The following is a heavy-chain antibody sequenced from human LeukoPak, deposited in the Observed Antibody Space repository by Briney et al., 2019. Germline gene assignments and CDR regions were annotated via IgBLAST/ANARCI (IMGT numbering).Heavy chain of an antibody. Sequence: PGGSLRLSCAASGFTFSSYWMHWVRQAPGKGLVWVSRIHSDGSTTTYADSVKGRFTISRDNAKNTLYLQMNSLRAEDTAVYYCARGVGGGNDYWGQGTLVTVSS. CDR3: ARGVGGGNDY. J-gene: IGHJ4*02. CDR2: IHSDGSTT. V-gene: IGHV3-74*01. D-gene: IGHD1-26*01. CDR1: GFTFSSYW.